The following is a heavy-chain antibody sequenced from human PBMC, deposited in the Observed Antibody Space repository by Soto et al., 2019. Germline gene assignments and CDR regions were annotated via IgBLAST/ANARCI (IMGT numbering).Heavy chain of an antibody. Sequence: SETLSLTCTVSGGSISSGGYSWSWIRQHPGKGLEWVGYIYYSGSTYYNPSLKSRVTISVDTSKNQFSLKLSSVTAADTAVYYCAREMKRYDILTGYSQGAFDIWGQGTMVTVSS. CDR1: GGSISSGGYS. D-gene: IGHD3-9*01. J-gene: IGHJ3*02. CDR2: IYYSGST. V-gene: IGHV4-31*03. CDR3: AREMKRYDILTGYSQGAFDI.